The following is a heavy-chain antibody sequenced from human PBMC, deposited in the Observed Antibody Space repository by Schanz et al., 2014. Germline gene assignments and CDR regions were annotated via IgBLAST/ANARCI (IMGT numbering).Heavy chain of an antibody. D-gene: IGHD6-19*01. CDR2: IDYAGST. CDR3: ASPPISVAGRLADY. J-gene: IGHJ4*02. Sequence: VQLVESGGGLVKPGGSLRLSCAASGLTFSDYYMIWVRQPPGKGLEWVSLIDYAGSTNYADSVKGRMTVSRDTSKNALFLQMNNLRAEDTAVYYCASPPISVAGRLADYWGQGILVAVSS. V-gene: IGHV3-66*01. CDR1: GLTFSDYY.